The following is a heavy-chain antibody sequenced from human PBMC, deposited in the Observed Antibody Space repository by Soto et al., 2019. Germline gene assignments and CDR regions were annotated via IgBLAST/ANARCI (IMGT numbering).Heavy chain of an antibody. CDR2: IIPIFGTA. CDR1: GGTFSSYA. D-gene: IGHD3-22*01. V-gene: IGHV1-69*13. Sequence: LVKVSCKASGGTFSSYAISWVRQAPGQGLEWMGGIIPIFGTANYAQKFQGRVTITADESTSTAYMELSSLRSEDTAVYYCARGLGDYYDSSGYPYYFDYWGQGTLVTVSS. J-gene: IGHJ4*02. CDR3: ARGLGDYYDSSGYPYYFDY.